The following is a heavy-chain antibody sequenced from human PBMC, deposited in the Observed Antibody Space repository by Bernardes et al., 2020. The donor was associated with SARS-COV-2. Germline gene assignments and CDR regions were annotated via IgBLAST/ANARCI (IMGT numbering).Heavy chain of an antibody. Sequence: SETLSLTCTVSGGSISSYYWSWIRQPPGKGLEWIGYIYYSGSTNYNPSLKSRVTISVDTSKNQFSLKLSSVTAADTAVYYCAREGLVGATTIGAFDIWGQGTMVTVSS. CDR2: IYYSGST. CDR1: GGSISSYY. CDR3: AREGLVGATTIGAFDI. J-gene: IGHJ3*02. D-gene: IGHD1-26*01. V-gene: IGHV4-59*01.